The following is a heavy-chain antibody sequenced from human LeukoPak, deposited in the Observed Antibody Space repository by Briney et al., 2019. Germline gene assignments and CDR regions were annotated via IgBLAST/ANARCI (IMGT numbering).Heavy chain of an antibody. CDR3: AKDGSYGDYDY. CDR2: ISGSGGST. V-gene: IGHV3-23*01. D-gene: IGHD4-17*01. CDR1: GFTFDDYG. Sequence: GGSLRLSCAASGFTFDDYGMSWVRQAPGKGLEWVSAISGSGGSTYYADSVKGRFTISRDNSKNTLYLQMNSLRAEDTAVYYCAKDGSYGDYDYWGQGTLVTVSS. J-gene: IGHJ4*02.